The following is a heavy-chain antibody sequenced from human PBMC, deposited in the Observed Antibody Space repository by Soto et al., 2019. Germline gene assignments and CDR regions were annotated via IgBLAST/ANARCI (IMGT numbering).Heavy chain of an antibody. Sequence: QVTLKASGPVLVKPSETLTLTCSVSGVSLSDTTMGVNWIRQPQRQALQWLAHIFSNDEKSYSTSLMTRLTISKDTSRSQVVLIMTNMDPVDTATYYCARIHSITWGSYFYGMDVWGQGTTVTVSS. CDR2: IFSNDEK. J-gene: IGHJ6*02. CDR3: ARIHSITWGSYFYGMDV. CDR1: GVSLSDTTMG. V-gene: IGHV2-26*01. D-gene: IGHD3-16*01.